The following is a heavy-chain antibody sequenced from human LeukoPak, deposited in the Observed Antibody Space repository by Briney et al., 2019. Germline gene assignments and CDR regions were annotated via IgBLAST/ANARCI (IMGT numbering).Heavy chain of an antibody. D-gene: IGHD6-13*01. Sequence: ASVTVSCKASGYTFTSSDINWVRQATGQGLEWRGWINPKSGRTGYAKKFQARVSMTMNTSISTAYMEVSSLRFEDTAVYYCARGRSGLAAAGTYDYWGQGILITVSS. CDR1: GYTFTSSD. J-gene: IGHJ4*02. CDR2: INPKSGRT. V-gene: IGHV1-8*01. CDR3: ARGRSGLAAAGTYDY.